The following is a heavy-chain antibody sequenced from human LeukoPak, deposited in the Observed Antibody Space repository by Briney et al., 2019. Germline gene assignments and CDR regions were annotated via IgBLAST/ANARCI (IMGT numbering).Heavy chain of an antibody. Sequence: GRSLRLSCAASGFTFSSYAMHWVRQAPGKGLEWVAVISYDGSNKYYADSVKGRFTISRDNSKNTLYLQMNSLRAEDTAVYYCASIYCTNGVCHDYYYGMDVWGQGTTVTVSS. D-gene: IGHD2-8*01. CDR1: GFTFSSYA. CDR2: ISYDGSNK. V-gene: IGHV3-30-3*01. CDR3: ASIYCTNGVCHDYYYGMDV. J-gene: IGHJ6*02.